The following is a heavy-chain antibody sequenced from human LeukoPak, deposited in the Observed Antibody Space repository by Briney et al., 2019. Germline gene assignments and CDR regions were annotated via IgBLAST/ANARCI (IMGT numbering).Heavy chain of an antibody. D-gene: IGHD1-26*01. J-gene: IGHJ3*02. V-gene: IGHV3-48*04. CDR2: ISTDSLTI. CDR3: ARKAQTGSHSGPFDI. CDR1: GFTFSSHA. Sequence: GGSLRLSCAASGFTFSSHAMNWVRQAPGKGLEWVSSISTDSLTIKYADFVSGQFTISRDNAEHLLFLQMNSLRAEDTAVYYCARKAQTGSHSGPFDIWGQGTLVTVSS.